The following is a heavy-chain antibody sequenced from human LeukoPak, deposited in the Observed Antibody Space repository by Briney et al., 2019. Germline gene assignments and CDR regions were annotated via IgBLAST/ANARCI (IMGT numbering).Heavy chain of an antibody. Sequence: SDTVSLTCTVYGGSSSSYYWSWIQQPAGEGLEWIGYIYYSGSTNYNPSLKSRVTISVDTSKNQFSLKLSSVTAADTAVYYCAREMGDYGDAFDIWGQGTMVTVSS. D-gene: IGHD4-17*01. CDR3: AREMGDYGDAFDI. CDR2: IYYSGST. J-gene: IGHJ3*02. CDR1: GGSSSSYY. V-gene: IGHV4-59*01.